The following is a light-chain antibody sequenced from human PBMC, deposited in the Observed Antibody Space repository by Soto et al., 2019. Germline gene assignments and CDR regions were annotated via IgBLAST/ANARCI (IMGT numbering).Light chain of an antibody. CDR1: SSNIGAGYD. CDR3: QSYDSSMSGYYV. Sequence: QSVLTQPPSVSGAPGQRVTISCTGSSSNIGAGYDVHWYQQLPGTAPKLLIYGNSNRPSGVPDRFPGSKSGTSASLAITGLQAEDEADYYCQSYDSSMSGYYVFGTGTKVPVL. CDR2: GNS. V-gene: IGLV1-40*01. J-gene: IGLJ1*01.